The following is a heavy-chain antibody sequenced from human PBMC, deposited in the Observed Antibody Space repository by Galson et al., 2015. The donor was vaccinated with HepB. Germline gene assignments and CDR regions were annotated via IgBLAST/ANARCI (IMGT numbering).Heavy chain of an antibody. V-gene: IGHV3-30*18. D-gene: IGHD6-19*01. Sequence: SLRLSCAASGFTFSNYGMHWVRQAPGKGLEWVAVISYDGSNKYYADSLKGRFTISRDNSKNTLYLQMNSLRAEDTALYYCAEDPYLYSALAGTMAGFDYWGQGTLVTVSS. CDR1: GFTFSNYG. J-gene: IGHJ4*02. CDR3: AEDPYLYSALAGTMAGFDY. CDR2: ISYDGSNK.